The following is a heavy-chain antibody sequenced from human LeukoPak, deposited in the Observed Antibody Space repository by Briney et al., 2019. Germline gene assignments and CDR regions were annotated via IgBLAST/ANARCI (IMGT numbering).Heavy chain of an antibody. CDR2: MNPNSGNT. CDR3: ARLHYDFWSGPNWFDP. J-gene: IGHJ5*02. CDR1: GYTFTSYD. Sequence: ASVKVSCTASGYTFTSYDINWVRQATGQGLEWMGWMNPNSGNTGYAQKFQGRVTMTRNTSISTAYMELSSLRSEDTAVYYCARLHYDFWSGPNWFDPWGQGTLVTVSS. D-gene: IGHD3-3*01. V-gene: IGHV1-8*01.